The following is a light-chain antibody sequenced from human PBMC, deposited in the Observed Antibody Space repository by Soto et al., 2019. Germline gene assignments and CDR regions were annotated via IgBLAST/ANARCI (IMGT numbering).Light chain of an antibody. CDR2: DAS. J-gene: IGKJ1*01. V-gene: IGKV1-5*01. Sequence: DIQMTQSPSTLSASVGDRVTITCRASQSINNWLAWYQQKPGKAPKFLIYDASSLESGVPSRFSGSGSGTEFTLTISSLQPDDFATYYCQQYNSYSWTFGQGTTGDIK. CDR3: QQYNSYSWT. CDR1: QSINNW.